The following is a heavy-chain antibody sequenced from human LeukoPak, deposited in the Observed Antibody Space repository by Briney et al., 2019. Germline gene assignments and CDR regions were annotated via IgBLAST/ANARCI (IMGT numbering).Heavy chain of an antibody. CDR2: ICYSGST. Sequence: PSETLSLTCTVSSGSITSGTYYWNWVRQHQGKGLEWLGYICYSGSTNYNPSVSSRITISEDTSERQISLSLRAVTAADTAVYYCARAKREGYDSGWFDAWGQGTLVTVSS. CDR3: ARAKREGYDSGWFDA. CDR1: SGSITSGTYY. D-gene: IGHD5-12*01. V-gene: IGHV4-31*03. J-gene: IGHJ5*02.